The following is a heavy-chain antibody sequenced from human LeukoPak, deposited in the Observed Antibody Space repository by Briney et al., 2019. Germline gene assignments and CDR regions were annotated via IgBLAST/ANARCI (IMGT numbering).Heavy chain of an antibody. V-gene: IGHV3-30-3*01. Sequence: GGSLRLSCEASGFTFSSYAMHWVRQAPVKGLEWVTVISYDGSNKYYADSVKGRFTISRDNSKNTLYLQTNSLRAEDTAVYYCARDFEIVVAVAATPYYWGQGTLVTVSS. J-gene: IGHJ4*02. CDR2: ISYDGSNK. D-gene: IGHD2-15*01. CDR3: ARDFEIVVAVAATPYY. CDR1: GFTFSSYA.